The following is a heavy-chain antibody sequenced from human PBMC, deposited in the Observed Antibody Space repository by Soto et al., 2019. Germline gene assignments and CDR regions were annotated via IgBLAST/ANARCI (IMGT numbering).Heavy chain of an antibody. Sequence: QVQLVQSGAEVKKPGASVKVSCKASGYTFTSYGISWVRQAPGQGLEWMGWISAYNGNTKYAQKLQGRATMTTDTSTSTAYMELRSLRGDDTAVYYCARGTLGITMFGVVNHYPDYWGQGTLVTVSS. CDR2: ISAYNGNT. V-gene: IGHV1-18*01. D-gene: IGHD3-3*01. CDR3: ARGTLGITMFGVVNHYPDY. CDR1: GYTFTSYG. J-gene: IGHJ4*02.